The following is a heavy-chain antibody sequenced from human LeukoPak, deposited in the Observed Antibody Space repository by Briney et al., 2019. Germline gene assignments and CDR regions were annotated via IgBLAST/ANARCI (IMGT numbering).Heavy chain of an antibody. CDR2: IYYSGST. D-gene: IGHD3-22*01. V-gene: IGHV4-59*08. CDR3: ARHVPYYYDSSGYSDFDY. Sequence: PSETLSLTCTVSGGSISSYYWSWIRQPPGKGLEWIGYIYYSGSTNYNPSLKSRVTISVDTSKSQFSLKLSSVTAADTAVYYCARHVPYYYDSSGYSDFDYWGQGTLVTVSS. J-gene: IGHJ4*02. CDR1: GGSISSYY.